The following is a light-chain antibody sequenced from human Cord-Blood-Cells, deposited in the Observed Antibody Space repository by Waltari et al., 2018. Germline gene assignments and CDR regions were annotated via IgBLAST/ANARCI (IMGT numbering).Light chain of an antibody. J-gene: IGKJ1*01. CDR3: QQSYSTPT. CDR2: AAS. V-gene: IGKV1-39*01. CDR1: QSISSY. Sequence: DIQMNQSPSSLSASVGDRVTITCRTCQSISSYVKWYQKKPGKAPKLLIYAASSLQSRVPSRFSGSGSGTDFTLTISSLQPEDFATYYCQQSYSTPTFGQGTKVEIK.